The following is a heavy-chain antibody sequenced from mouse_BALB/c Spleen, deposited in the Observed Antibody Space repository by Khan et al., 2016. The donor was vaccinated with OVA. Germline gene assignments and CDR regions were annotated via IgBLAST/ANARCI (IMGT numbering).Heavy chain of an antibody. CDR1: GYSITSDYA. Sequence: EVQLQESGPGLVKPSQSLSLTCTVTGYSITSDYAWNWIRQFPGNKLEWMGYITYSGSTSYTPSLKSRISITRDTSKNQFFLQLNFVTTGDTATYNCAKGRAYWGQGTLVTVSA. J-gene: IGHJ3*01. V-gene: IGHV3-2*02. CDR2: ITYSGST. D-gene: IGHD3-3*01. CDR3: AKGRAY.